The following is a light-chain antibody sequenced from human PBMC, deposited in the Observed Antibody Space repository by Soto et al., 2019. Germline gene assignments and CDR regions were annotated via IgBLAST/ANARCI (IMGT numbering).Light chain of an antibody. V-gene: IGLV2-14*01. CDR1: SSDVGGYNY. J-gene: IGLJ3*02. Sequence: QSALTQPASVSGSPGQSITISCTGTSSDVGGYNYVSWYQQHPGKAPKLMSYEVSNRPSGVSNRFSGSKSGNTASLTISGLQAEDEADYYCSSYTSSSSWVFGGGTKLTVL. CDR2: EVS. CDR3: SSYTSSSSWV.